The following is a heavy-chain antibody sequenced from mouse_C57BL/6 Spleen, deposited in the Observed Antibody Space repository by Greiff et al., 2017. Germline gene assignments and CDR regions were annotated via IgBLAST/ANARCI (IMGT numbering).Heavy chain of an antibody. CDR3: ARFSNYEAMDY. J-gene: IGHJ4*01. CDR2: INPNNGGT. V-gene: IGHV1-22*01. D-gene: IGHD2-5*01. CDR1: GYTFTDYN. Sequence: VQLQQSGPELVKPGASVKMSCKASGYTFTDYNMHWVKQSHGKSLEWIGYINPNNGGTSYNQKFKGKATLTVNQSSSTAYMERRSLTSEESAVYYCARFSNYEAMDYWGQGTSVTVSS.